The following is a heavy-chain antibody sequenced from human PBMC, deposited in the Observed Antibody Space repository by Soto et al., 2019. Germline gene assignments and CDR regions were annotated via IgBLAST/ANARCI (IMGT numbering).Heavy chain of an antibody. D-gene: IGHD6-19*01. CDR2: IYTTSIT. CDR3: ARDFGGGRYYFDS. CDR1: GGSISTYL. J-gene: IGHJ4*02. Sequence: PSETLSLTCTVSGGSISTYLWTWIRQPPGKGLEWIGYIYTTSITNYNPSLKSRVTIPIDTSKNQFSLKLTSVTAADTAVYYCARDFGGGRYYFDSWGQGSLVTVS. V-gene: IGHV4-59*01.